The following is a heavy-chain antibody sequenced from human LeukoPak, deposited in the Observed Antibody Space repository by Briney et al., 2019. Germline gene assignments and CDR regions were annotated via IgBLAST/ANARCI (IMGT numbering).Heavy chain of an antibody. V-gene: IGHV1-69*13. J-gene: IGHJ4*02. CDR2: IIPIFGTA. CDR3: ARDGSTDYYDSSGYYSPIY. Sequence: ASVTVSFTASGGTFSSYAISWVRQAPGQGLEWMGGIIPIFGTANYAQKFQGRVTITADESTSTAYMELSSLRSEDTAVYYCARDGSTDYYDSSGYYSPIYWGQGTLVTVSS. CDR1: GGTFSSYA. D-gene: IGHD3-22*01.